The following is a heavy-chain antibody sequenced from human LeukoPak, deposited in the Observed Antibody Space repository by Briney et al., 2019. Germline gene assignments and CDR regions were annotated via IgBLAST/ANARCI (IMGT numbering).Heavy chain of an antibody. Sequence: KPSETLSLTCTVSGGSISSYYWSWIRQPPGKGLEWIGYIYTSGSTNYNPSLKSRVTISVDTSKNQFSLKLSSVTAADTAVYYCAKDKAAGYSAYDWIPDNWGQGTLVTVSS. CDR2: IYTSGST. V-gene: IGHV4-4*09. CDR1: GGSISSYY. CDR3: AKDKAAGYSAYDWIPDN. D-gene: IGHD5-12*01. J-gene: IGHJ4*02.